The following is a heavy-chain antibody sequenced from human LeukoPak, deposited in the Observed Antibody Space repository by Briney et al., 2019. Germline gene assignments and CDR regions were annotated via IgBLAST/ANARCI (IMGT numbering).Heavy chain of an antibody. Sequence: ASVKVSCKASGYTFTGYYTHWVRQAPGQGLEWMGWINPNSGGTNYAQKFQGRVTMTRDTSISTAYMELSSLRSDDTAVYYCASPKYGGEYYFDYWGQGTLVTVSS. CDR3: ASPKYGGEYYFDY. CDR2: INPNSGGT. CDR1: GYTFTGYY. D-gene: IGHD2/OR15-2a*01. V-gene: IGHV1-2*02. J-gene: IGHJ4*02.